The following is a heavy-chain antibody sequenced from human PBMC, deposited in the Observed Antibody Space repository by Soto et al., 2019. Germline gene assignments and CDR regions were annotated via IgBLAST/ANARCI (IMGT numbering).Heavy chain of an antibody. J-gene: IGHJ4*01. CDR3: ARGEQYSGRIFDY. Sequence: QVQLQQSGPGLVKPSQTLSLTCAITGDSVSSNSAGWSWVRQSPSRGLEWLGRTYYRSKWYYAYAVSVRGRITINPDTAKNQSSLQLISVPTEDTAVYFCARGEQYSGRIFDYWGQGTLVTVSS. CDR1: GDSVSSNSAG. V-gene: IGHV6-1*01. CDR2: TYYRSKWYY. D-gene: IGHD5-12*01.